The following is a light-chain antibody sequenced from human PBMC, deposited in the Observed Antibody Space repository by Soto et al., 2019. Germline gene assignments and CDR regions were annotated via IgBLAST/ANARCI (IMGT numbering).Light chain of an antibody. CDR1: QFVSSN. CDR2: GAS. CDR3: QQYHNWPPIP. Sequence: EVVMTQSPSTLSMSPGERENLSCRSSQFVSSNLAWYQQKPGQAPRLLIYGASTRATGIPARFSGSGSGTEFTLTISNLQSEDFAVYFCQQYHNWPPIPFGQGTRLEI. V-gene: IGKV3D-15*01. J-gene: IGKJ5*01.